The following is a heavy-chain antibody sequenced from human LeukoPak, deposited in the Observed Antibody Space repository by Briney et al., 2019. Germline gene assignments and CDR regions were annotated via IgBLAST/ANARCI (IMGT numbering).Heavy chain of an antibody. CDR2: IIPIFGTA. CDR3: ARVGRMAVTYYFDY. V-gene: IGHV1-69*05. D-gene: IGHD6-19*01. CDR1: GGTFSSYA. J-gene: IGHJ4*02. Sequence: SVKVSCKASGGTFSSYAISWVRQAPGQGLEWMGGIIPIFGTANYAQKFQGRVTMTRDTSTSTVYMELSSLRSEDTAVYYCARVGRMAVTYYFDYWGQGTLVTVSS.